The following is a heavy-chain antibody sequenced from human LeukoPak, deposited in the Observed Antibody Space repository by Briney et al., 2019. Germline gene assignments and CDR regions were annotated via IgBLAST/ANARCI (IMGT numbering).Heavy chain of an antibody. V-gene: IGHV3-20*04. D-gene: IGHD3-10*01. Sequence: GGSLRLSCVASGFTFDDYGMSWVRQAPGKGLEWVSGVNWNGRSTGYADSVKGRFTISRDNAKNSLYLQMNSLRAEDTALYYCARGHGSGSYEAIDYWGQGTLVTVSS. CDR1: GFTFDDYG. CDR3: ARGHGSGSYEAIDY. CDR2: VNWNGRST. J-gene: IGHJ4*02.